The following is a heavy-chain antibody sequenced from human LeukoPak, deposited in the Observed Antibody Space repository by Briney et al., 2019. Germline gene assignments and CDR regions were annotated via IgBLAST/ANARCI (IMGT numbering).Heavy chain of an antibody. Sequence: GSSVHVSCKASGGASSSYAISWVRQAPGQGLEGMGRIIPIFGIANYAQKFQGRVTITADKSTSPAYMELSSLSSEDPAVYYCARGVWRYCGGDCYNSPFDYWGQGTLVTVSS. CDR1: GGASSSYA. CDR2: IIPIFGIA. D-gene: IGHD2-21*02. CDR3: ARGVWRYCGGDCYNSPFDY. J-gene: IGHJ4*02. V-gene: IGHV1-69*04.